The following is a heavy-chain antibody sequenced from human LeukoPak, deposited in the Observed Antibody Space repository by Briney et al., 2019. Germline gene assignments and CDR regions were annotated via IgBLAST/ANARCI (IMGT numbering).Heavy chain of an antibody. D-gene: IGHD6-19*01. Sequence: SETLSLTCTVSGGSIGSYYWSWIRQPPGKGLEWIGNIYNSGSTNYNPSLKSRVTISVDTSKNQFSLKMSSVTAADTAVYYCARVYSSGWYFWGQGTLVTVSS. V-gene: IGHV4-59*01. CDR3: ARVYSSGWYF. J-gene: IGHJ4*02. CDR2: IYNSGST. CDR1: GGSIGSYY.